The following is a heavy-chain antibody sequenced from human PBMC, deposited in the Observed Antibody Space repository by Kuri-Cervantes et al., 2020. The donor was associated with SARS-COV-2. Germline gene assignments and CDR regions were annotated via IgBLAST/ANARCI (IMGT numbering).Heavy chain of an antibody. CDR1: GFPFDNYA. CDR2: ISGRGDNT. CDR3: AKGTTTYTSPFDY. V-gene: IGHV3-23*01. Sequence: GGSLRLSCAASGFPFDNYAMTWVRQAPGKGLEWVSTISGRGDNTYFAASVKGRFTISRDNFMNMMFLQMSSLGADDTAVYYCAKGTTTYTSPFDYWGRGTLVTVSS. D-gene: IGHD1-14*01. J-gene: IGHJ4*02.